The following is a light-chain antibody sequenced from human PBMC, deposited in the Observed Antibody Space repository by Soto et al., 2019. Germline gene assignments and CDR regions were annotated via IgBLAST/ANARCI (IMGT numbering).Light chain of an antibody. CDR3: QQANSFPIT. V-gene: IGKV1D-12*01. CDR2: EAS. J-gene: IGKJ5*01. CDR1: QGITNR. Sequence: DIQMTQSPSSISASVGDRVTITCRASQGITNRLAWYQQKPGQAPTLLIYEASNLQSGVPSRISGSGSGTDFTLTISSLQPEDFATYYCQQANSFPITFGQGTRLEIK.